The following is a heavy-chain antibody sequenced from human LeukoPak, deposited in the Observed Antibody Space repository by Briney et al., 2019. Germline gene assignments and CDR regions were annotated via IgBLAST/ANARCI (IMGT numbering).Heavy chain of an antibody. V-gene: IGHV4-39*01. J-gene: IGHJ4*02. CDR2: IYYSGST. CDR3: ARHHLRGSDRNY. Sequence: PSETLSLTCTVSGGSISSSSYYWGWIRQPPGKGLEWIGSIYYSGSTYYSPSLKSRVTISVDTSKNQFSLKLSSVTAADTAVYYCARHHLRGSDRNYWGQGTLVTVSS. D-gene: IGHD3-10*01. CDR1: GGSISSSSYY.